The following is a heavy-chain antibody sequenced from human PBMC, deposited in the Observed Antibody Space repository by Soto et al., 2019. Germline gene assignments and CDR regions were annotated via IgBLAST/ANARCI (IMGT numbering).Heavy chain of an antibody. J-gene: IGHJ5*02. D-gene: IGHD6-13*01. CDR3: VRRHVSATGIDWFDP. Sequence: ASVKVSCKASGYSFRSYGINWVRQAPGQGLEWIGWVNAANGDTKYSPKFQGRVTITRDTSASTAYMELSSLRSEDTAVYYCVRRHVSATGIDWFDPWGQGTLVTVSS. V-gene: IGHV1-3*01. CDR2: VNAANGDT. CDR1: GYSFRSYG.